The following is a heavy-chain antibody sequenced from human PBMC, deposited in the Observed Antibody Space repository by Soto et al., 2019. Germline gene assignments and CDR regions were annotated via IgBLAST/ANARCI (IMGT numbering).Heavy chain of an antibody. CDR1: GYPFTNYA. CDR2: INAGNGDT. J-gene: IGHJ5*01. V-gene: IGHV1-3*01. CDR3: ARVVVVGGASGWYDS. D-gene: IGHD2-15*01. Sequence: QVRLVQPGAEVTKPGASVKLSCEASGYPFTNYAIHWVRQAPGKRLEWMGWINAGNGDTAYSQKVQDRVTISKDKSASAVYILLNSLRFEDTGIYYCARVVVVGGASGWYDSWGQGTLVTVSS.